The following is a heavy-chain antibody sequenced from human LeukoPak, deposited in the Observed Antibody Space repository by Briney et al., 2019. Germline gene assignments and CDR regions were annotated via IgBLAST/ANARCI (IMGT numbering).Heavy chain of an antibody. J-gene: IGHJ3*02. D-gene: IGHD1-7*01. CDR2: IKKDGSEK. CDR3: ARDPGENYWAAFDI. Sequence: PGGSLRLSCAASGFTFSSDWMSWIRQAPGKGLEWVANIKKDGSEKQYVDSVKGRFTVSRDNAKNSLSLQMHSLRAEDTAVYYCARDPGENYWAAFDIWGQGTVVTVSS. CDR1: GFTFSSDW. V-gene: IGHV3-7*01.